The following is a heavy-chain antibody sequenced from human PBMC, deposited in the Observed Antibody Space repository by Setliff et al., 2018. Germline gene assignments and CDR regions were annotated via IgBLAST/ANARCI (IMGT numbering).Heavy chain of an antibody. V-gene: IGHV5-51*01. J-gene: IGHJ4*02. D-gene: IGHD3-10*01. CDR2: INPGDSDT. CDR1: GYTFTNYW. CDR3: AVLQVPLAAPAHFEF. Sequence: GESLKISCRGSGYTFTNYWIAWVRQMPGKGLEWMGIINPGDSDTRYSPSFQGQVTISADKSTSTAYLHWGSLKASDTAMYYCAVLQVPLAAPAHFEFWGQGTPVTVSS.